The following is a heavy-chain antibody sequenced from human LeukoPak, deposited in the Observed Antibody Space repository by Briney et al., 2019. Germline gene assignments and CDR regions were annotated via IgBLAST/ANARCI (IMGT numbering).Heavy chain of an antibody. CDR2: ISYGGSTI. D-gene: IGHD3-22*01. CDR1: GFTFSSNS. Sequence: GGSLRLSCTASGFTFSSNSMNWVRQAPGKGLEWVSYISYGGSTIYYADSVKGRFIISRDNAKNSLYQQMSSLRDEDTAVYYCARATSYFDMDVWGQGTTVTVSS. CDR3: ARATSYFDMDV. V-gene: IGHV3-48*02. J-gene: IGHJ6*02.